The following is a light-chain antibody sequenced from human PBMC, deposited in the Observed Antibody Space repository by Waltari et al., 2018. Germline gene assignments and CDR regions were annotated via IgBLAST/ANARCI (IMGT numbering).Light chain of an antibody. CDR1: SRDVGGYNY. CDR2: EVS. Sequence: QSALTQPASVSGSPGQSITISCPGTSRDVGGYNYVSWYQQHPGQAPKLMIYEVSNRPSGVSNRFSGSKSGNTASLTISGLQAEDEADYYCSSYTSSSTGVFGGGTKLTVL. V-gene: IGLV2-14*01. CDR3: SSYTSSSTGV. J-gene: IGLJ2*01.